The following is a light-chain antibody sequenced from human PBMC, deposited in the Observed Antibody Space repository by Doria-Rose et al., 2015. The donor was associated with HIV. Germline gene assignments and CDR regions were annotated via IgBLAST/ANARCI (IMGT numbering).Light chain of an antibody. Sequence: EIVLTQSPESLGMSLGERATLNCKSNQSLLYTSKNYLAWYQQKPGQPPKLLIYWASTRQSGVPARFSGSGSGTDFTPTISSLEAEDVAVYYCQQYYDTPSFGPGTTVDIK. CDR1: QSLLYTSKNY. CDR3: QQYYDTPS. J-gene: IGKJ3*01. CDR2: WAS. V-gene: IGKV4-1*01.